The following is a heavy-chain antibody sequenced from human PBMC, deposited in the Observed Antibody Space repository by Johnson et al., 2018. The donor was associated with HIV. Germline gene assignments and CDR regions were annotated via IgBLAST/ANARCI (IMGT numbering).Heavy chain of an antibody. J-gene: IGHJ3*02. D-gene: IGHD6-19*01. CDR2: ISSSGSTI. CDR1: GFTVSGNY. V-gene: IGHV3-11*04. CDR3: ARDRLYSSGWYGTDAFDI. Sequence: QVQLVESGGGVVQPGGSLRLSCAASGFTVSGNYMNWVRQAPGKGLEWVSYISSSGSTIYYADSVKGRFTISRDNAKNSLYLQMNSLRAEDTAVYYCARDRLYSSGWYGTDAFDIWGQGTMVTVSS.